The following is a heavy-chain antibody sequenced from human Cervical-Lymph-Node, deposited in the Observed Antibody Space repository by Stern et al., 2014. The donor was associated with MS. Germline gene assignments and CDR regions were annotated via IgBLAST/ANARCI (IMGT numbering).Heavy chain of an antibody. Sequence: QVQLVQSGPGLVKPAQTLSLTCNVSGGSISSGGYYWSWIRQRPGEGLEWIGYMYHTGDSYYNPSLKSRISISGDTSKNQVSLNLTSVTVADTGVYYCASRDGKWGQGTLVTVSS. CDR1: GGSISSGGYY. CDR3: ASRDGK. J-gene: IGHJ4*02. CDR2: MYHTGDS. V-gene: IGHV4-31*03. D-gene: IGHD5-24*01.